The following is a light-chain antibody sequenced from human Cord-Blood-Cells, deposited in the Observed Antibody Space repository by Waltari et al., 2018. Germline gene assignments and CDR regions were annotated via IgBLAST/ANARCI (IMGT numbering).Light chain of an antibody. CDR1: QSVSSY. Sequence: EIVLTQSPATLSLSPGERATLSCRASQSVSSYLAWYQQKPGQAPRLLIYDASNGATGIPARFSGSGSGTDFTLTISSLEPEDFAVYYCQQRSNRPTFGQGTKLEIK. CDR3: QQRSNRPT. V-gene: IGKV3-11*01. J-gene: IGKJ2*01. CDR2: DAS.